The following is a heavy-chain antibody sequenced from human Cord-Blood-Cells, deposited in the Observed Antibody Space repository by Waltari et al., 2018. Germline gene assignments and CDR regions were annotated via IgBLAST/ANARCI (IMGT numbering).Heavy chain of an antibody. J-gene: IGHJ4*02. CDR2: FDPEDGET. V-gene: IGHV1-24*01. CDR3: ATVGRATGDY. CDR1: GYTLPALS. D-gene: IGHD5-12*01. Sequence: QVQLVQSGAEVKKPGASVKASCKASGYTLPALSMHWVRKAPGKGLEWMGGFDPEDGETIYAQKFQGRVTMTEDTSTDTAYMELSSLRSEDTAVYYCATVGRATGDYWGQGTLVTVSS.